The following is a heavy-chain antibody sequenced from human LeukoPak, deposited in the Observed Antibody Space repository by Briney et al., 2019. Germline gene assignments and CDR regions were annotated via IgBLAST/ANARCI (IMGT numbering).Heavy chain of an antibody. CDR2: IYYSGST. J-gene: IGHJ4*02. CDR1: GGSISSSSYY. CDR3: ARGVGYYDSSGYLRL. D-gene: IGHD3-22*01. Sequence: SETLSLTCTVSGGSISSSSYYWGWIRQPPGKGLEWIGSIYYSGSTYYNPSLKSRVTISVDTSKNQFSLKLSSVTAADTAVYYCARGVGYYDSSGYLRLWGQGTLVTVSS. V-gene: IGHV4-39*07.